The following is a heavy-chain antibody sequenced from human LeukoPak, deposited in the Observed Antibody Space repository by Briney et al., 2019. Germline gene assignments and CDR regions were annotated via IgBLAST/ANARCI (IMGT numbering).Heavy chain of an antibody. J-gene: IGHJ4*02. CDR1: GFTFSSYG. V-gene: IGHV3-30*03. CDR3: VALGY. CDR2: ISYDGSNK. D-gene: IGHD2-15*01. Sequence: GWSLRLSCAASGFTFSSYGMHWVRQAPGKGLEWVAVISYDGSNKYYADSVKGRFTISRDNSKNTLYLQMNSLRAEDTALYYCVALGYWGQGTLVTVSS.